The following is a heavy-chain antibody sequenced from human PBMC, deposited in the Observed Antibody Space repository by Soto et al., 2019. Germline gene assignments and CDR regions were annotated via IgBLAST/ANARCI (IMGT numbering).Heavy chain of an antibody. Sequence: EVQLVESGGGLIQPGGSLRLSCAVSGFTVSNNYMGWVRQAPGKGLEEVSVIYSGGYTAYGDSVKGRFTISRDNSKNTTYLKMNSLGADDTVGFYWGTNAGGGGYWGQGTLVTVSS. CDR1: GFTVSNNY. D-gene: IGHD2-8*01. CDR3: GTNAGGGGY. J-gene: IGHJ4*02. V-gene: IGHV3-53*01. CDR2: IYSGGYT.